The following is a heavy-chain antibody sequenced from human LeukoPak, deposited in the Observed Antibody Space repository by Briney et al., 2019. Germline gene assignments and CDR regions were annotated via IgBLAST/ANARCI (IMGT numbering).Heavy chain of an antibody. J-gene: IGHJ4*02. D-gene: IGHD5-18*01. Sequence: PGGSLRLSCAASGFTLSSYAMGWVRQAPGKGLEWVSAISGSGGSTYYADSVKGRFTISRDNSKNTLYLQMNSLRAEDTGVYYCPKGLEYSYGYGDYWGQGTLVTVSS. CDR1: GFTLSSYA. CDR3: PKGLEYSYGYGDY. CDR2: ISGSGGST. V-gene: IGHV3-23*01.